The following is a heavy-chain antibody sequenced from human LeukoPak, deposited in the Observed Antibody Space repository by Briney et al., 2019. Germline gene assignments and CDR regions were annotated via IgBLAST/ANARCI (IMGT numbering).Heavy chain of an antibody. CDR3: ARDPIVGASGFDY. D-gene: IGHD1-26*01. CDR1: GGSISTFY. V-gene: IGHV4-59*01. Sequence: SETLSLTCTVSGGSISTFYWSWIRQPPGKGLEWIAYIDYTASTNYNPSLKSRVTISVDTSKNQFSLKLSSVTAADTAVYYCARDPIVGASGFDYWGQGTLVTVSS. J-gene: IGHJ4*02. CDR2: IDYTAST.